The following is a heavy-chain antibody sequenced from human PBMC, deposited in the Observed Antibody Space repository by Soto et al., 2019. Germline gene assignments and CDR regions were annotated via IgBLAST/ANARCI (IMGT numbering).Heavy chain of an antibody. CDR2: INPNNGGT. CDR3: ARGRIIIKLWFDTLEH. V-gene: IGHV1-2*02. CDR1: GYTFTTYY. D-gene: IGHD3-10*01. J-gene: IGHJ4*02. Sequence: GASVKVSCKASGYTFTTYYIHWVRQAPGQGLEWVGWINPNNGGTNSAQKFQGRVNMTRDTSTNTAYMELSSLRSDDTAIYFCARGRIIIKLWFDTLEHWGQGTQVTVSS.